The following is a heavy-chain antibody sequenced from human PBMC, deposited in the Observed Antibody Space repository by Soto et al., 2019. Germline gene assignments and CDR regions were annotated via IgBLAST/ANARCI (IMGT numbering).Heavy chain of an antibody. V-gene: IGHV4-31*03. CDR2: IYYNGNT. CDR1: GGSINSGGYY. Sequence: PXETLSLTCTVSGGSINSGGYYWSWIRQHPGKGLEWIGYIYYNGNTYYNPSLQSRLTISRDTPKNQFSLKLSSVTAADTAVYYXXXLKXGXSTFDPWGQGTLVTVSS. CDR3: XXLKXGXSTFDP. D-gene: IGHD1-26*01. J-gene: IGHJ5*02.